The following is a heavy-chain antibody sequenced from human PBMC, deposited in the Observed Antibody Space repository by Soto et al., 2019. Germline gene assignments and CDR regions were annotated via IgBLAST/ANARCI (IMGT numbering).Heavy chain of an antibody. V-gene: IGHV4-59*01. J-gene: IGHJ3*02. CDR2: IYYSGST. Sequence: QVQLQESGPGLVKPSETLSLTCTVSGGSINSYYYSWFRQPPGKGLEWIGYIYYSGSTNYNPSLRRRVTIPVDTSKNQFSLKLSSVTAADTAVYYCARGDLDTDAFDIWGQGTVVTVSS. CDR3: ARGDLDTDAFDI. D-gene: IGHD3-16*01. CDR1: GGSINSYY.